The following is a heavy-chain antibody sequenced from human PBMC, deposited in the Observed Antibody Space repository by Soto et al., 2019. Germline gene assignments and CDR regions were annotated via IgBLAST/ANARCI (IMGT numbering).Heavy chain of an antibody. CDR1: GFTFTGSA. V-gene: IGHV3-73*02. CDR3: TRQIAPPSVAGNYYYYGLDV. D-gene: IGHD6-19*01. CDR2: IRNKPNNYAT. Sequence: EVQLVESGGGLVQPGGSLKLSCAASGFTFTGSAMHWVRQASGKGLEWVGRIRNKPNNYATAYAASVKGRFTIARDDSKNTAYLQMNSLKTEDTAVYYCTRQIAPPSVAGNYYYYGLDVW. J-gene: IGHJ6*01.